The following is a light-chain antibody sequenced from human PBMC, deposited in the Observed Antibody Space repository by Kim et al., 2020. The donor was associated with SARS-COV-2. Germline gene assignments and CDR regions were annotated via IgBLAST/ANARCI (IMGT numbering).Light chain of an antibody. V-gene: IGKV3-20*01. Sequence: EIVLTQSPGTLSLSPGERATLACRASQTVTSNYLAWYQQKPGQAPRLLIYGASSRATGISVRFSGSGSGTDFTLTISRLEPEDFAVYYCQQYGSSPATFGQGTKVEIK. CDR2: GAS. CDR1: QTVTSNY. CDR3: QQYGSSPAT. J-gene: IGKJ1*01.